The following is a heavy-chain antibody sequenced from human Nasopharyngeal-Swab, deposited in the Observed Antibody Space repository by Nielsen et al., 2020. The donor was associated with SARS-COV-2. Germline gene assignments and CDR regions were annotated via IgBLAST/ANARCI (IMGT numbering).Heavy chain of an antibody. CDR2: ISAYNGNT. D-gene: IGHD6-19*01. V-gene: IGHV1-18*01. CDR3: ARDFRSSGWHYYYYYGMDG. Sequence: WVRQAPGQGLEWMGWISAYNGNTNYAQKLQGRVTMTTDTSTSTAYMELRSLRSDDTAVYYCARDFRSSGWHYYYYYGMDGWGQGTTVTVSS. J-gene: IGHJ6*02.